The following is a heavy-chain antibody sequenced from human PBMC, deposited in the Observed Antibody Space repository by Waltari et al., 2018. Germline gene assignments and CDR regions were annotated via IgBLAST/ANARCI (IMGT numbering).Heavy chain of an antibody. CDR2: ISYDGSNK. CDR3: ARVLAVAGIDLDY. Sequence: GFTFSSYAMHWVRQAPGKGLEWVAVISYDGSNKYYADSVKGRFTISRDNSKNTLYLQMNSLRAEDTAVYYCARVLAVAGIDLDYWGQGTLVTVSS. V-gene: IGHV3-30-3*01. J-gene: IGHJ4*02. CDR1: GFTFSSYA. D-gene: IGHD6-19*01.